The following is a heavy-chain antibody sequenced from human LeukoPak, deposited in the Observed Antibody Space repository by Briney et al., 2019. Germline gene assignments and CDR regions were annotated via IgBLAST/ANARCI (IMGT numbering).Heavy chain of an antibody. J-gene: IGHJ6*02. D-gene: IGHD6-13*01. CDR2: IYYSGST. V-gene: IGHV4-39*07. CDR3: ARDRRGMWQQLVHGGMDV. Sequence: SETLSLTCTVSGGSISSSSYYWGWIRQPPGKGLEWIGSIYYSGSTYYNPSLKSRVTISVDTSKNQFSLKLSSVTAADTAVYYCARDRRGMWQQLVHGGMDVWGQGTTVTVSS. CDR1: GGSISSSSYY.